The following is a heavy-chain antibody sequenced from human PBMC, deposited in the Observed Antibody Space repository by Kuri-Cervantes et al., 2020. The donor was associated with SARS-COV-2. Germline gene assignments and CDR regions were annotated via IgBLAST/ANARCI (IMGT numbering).Heavy chain of an antibody. D-gene: IGHD2-15*01. J-gene: IGHJ5*02. CDR3: AREATYCSGGSCYYNWFDP. CDR2: INPSGGST. Sequence: ASVKVSCKASVYTFTSYYMHWVRQAPGQGLEWMGIINPSGGSTSYGQKSQGRVTMTRDTSTSTVYMELSSLRSEDTGVYYCAREATYCSGGSCYYNWFDPWGQGTLVTVSS. CDR1: VYTFTSYY. V-gene: IGHV1-46*01.